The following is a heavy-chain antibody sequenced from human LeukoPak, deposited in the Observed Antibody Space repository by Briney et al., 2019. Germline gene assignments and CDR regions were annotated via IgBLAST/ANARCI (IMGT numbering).Heavy chain of an antibody. J-gene: IGHJ4*02. CDR2: INHSGST. D-gene: IGHD3-22*01. CDR3: ARVTGYVIEDYFDH. V-gene: IGHV4-61*01. Sequence: PSETLSLTCSVSGGSLSSSSYYWSWIRQPPGKGLEWIGEINHSGSTNYNPSLKSRVTISVDTSKNQFSLKLRSVTAADTAVYYCARVTGYVIEDYFDHWGQGTLVTVSS. CDR1: GGSLSSSSYY.